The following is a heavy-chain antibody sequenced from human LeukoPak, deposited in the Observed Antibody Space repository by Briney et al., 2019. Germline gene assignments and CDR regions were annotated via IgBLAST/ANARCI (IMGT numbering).Heavy chain of an antibody. CDR2: ISYSGST. CDR1: GVSISSYY. Sequence: SETLSLTCTVSGVSISSYYWSWIRQPPGKGLEWIGSISYSGSTIYNPSPKSRVTISIDTSTNQFSLALSSLTAADTAVYYCARRVIEAARLSYDNWFDPWGQGTLVTVSS. J-gene: IGHJ5*02. V-gene: IGHV4-59*08. D-gene: IGHD2/OR15-2a*01. CDR3: ARRVIEAARLSYDNWFDP.